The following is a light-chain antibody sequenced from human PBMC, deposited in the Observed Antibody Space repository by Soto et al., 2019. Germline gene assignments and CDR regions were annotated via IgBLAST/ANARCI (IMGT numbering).Light chain of an antibody. CDR1: QTVSTN. CDR2: GAS. J-gene: IGKJ1*01. CDR3: QQYNSWPPWT. V-gene: IGKV3-15*01. Sequence: EIVMTQSPGTLSMSPGEGATLSCRASQTVSTNLAWYQQKPGQAPRLLIHGASTRATGIPARFSGSGSGTEFTLTISSLQSEDFAVYYCQQYNSWPPWTFGQGTKVDTK.